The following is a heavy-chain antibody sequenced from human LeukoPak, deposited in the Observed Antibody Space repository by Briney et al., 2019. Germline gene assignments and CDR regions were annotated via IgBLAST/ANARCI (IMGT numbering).Heavy chain of an antibody. CDR1: GYTFSNYG. V-gene: IGHV1-18*01. CDR3: ARGPNYSNFGGHYYYYMDV. J-gene: IGHJ6*03. Sequence: ASVKVSCKASGYTFSNYGISWVRQAPGQGLEWMGWISGYNFNTNYAQKFQGRVTMTRNTSISTAYMELSSLRSEDTAVYYCARGPNYSNFGGHYYYYMDVWGKGTTVTVS. D-gene: IGHD5-24*01. CDR2: ISGYNFNT.